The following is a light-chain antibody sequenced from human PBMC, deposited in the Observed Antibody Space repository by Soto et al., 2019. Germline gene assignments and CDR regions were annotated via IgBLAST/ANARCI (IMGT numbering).Light chain of an antibody. CDR1: QTISSW. J-gene: IGKJ1*01. CDR3: QRYNSYSGA. CDR2: KAS. Sequence: DIQMTQSPATLSGSVGDRVTITCRASQTISSWLAWYQQKPGKAPKLLLYKASTLKSGVPSRFSGSGSGTEFTLTIGSLQPDDFAAYYCQRYNSYSGAFGQGTKVDIK. V-gene: IGKV1-5*03.